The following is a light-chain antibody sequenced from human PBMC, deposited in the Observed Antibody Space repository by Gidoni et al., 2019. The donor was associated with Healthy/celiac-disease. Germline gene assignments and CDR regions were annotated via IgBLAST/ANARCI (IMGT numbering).Light chain of an antibody. Sequence: AIRITQSPSSLSASTGDRVTITCRARQGISSYLAWYQQKPGKAPKLLLYAASTLQSGVPSRFSGSGSGTDFTLPISCLQSEDFATYYCQQYYSYPLTFGPGTKVDIK. V-gene: IGKV1-8*01. CDR1: QGISSY. CDR3: QQYYSYPLT. J-gene: IGKJ3*01. CDR2: AAS.